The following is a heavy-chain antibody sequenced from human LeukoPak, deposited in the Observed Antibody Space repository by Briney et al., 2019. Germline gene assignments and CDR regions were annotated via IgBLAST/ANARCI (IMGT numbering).Heavy chain of an antibody. V-gene: IGHV3-23*01. CDR1: GFTFSSYA. D-gene: IGHD3-22*01. CDR3: AKDPPYYYDSSGPNLDY. Sequence: GGSLRLSCAASGFTFSSYAMSWVRQAPGKGLEWVSAISGSGGSTYYADSVKGRFTISRDNSKNTLYLQMNSLRAEDTAVYYCAKDPPYYYDSSGPNLDYWGQGTLVTASS. J-gene: IGHJ4*02. CDR2: ISGSGGST.